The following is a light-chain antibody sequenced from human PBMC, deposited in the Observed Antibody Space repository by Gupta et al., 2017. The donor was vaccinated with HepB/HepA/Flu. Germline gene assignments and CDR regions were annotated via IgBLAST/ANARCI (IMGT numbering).Light chain of an antibody. Sequence: SVFTQPPPVSAAPAQKVTISFFESNSNIGDNYVFWYQQLPGTAPKLLIYDNNQRPSGIPDRFSGPKSGTSATLGITGLQTGDEADYYCVTWDNSVSGGIFGTGTKLTVL. J-gene: IGLJ1*01. V-gene: IGLV1-51*01. CDR2: DNN. CDR3: VTWDNSVSGGI. CDR1: NSNIGDNY.